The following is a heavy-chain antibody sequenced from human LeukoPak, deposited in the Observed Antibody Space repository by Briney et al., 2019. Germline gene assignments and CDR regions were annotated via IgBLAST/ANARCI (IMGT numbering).Heavy chain of an antibody. D-gene: IGHD3-16*01. CDR2: ISYDGSNK. V-gene: IGHV3-30*18. J-gene: IGHJ4*02. Sequence: GGSLRLSCAASGFTFSSYGMHWVRQAPGKGLEWVAVISYDGSNKYYADSVKGRFTISRDNSKDTLYLQMNSLRAEDTAVYYCAKMGGPDYWSQGTLVTVSS. CDR3: AKMGGPDY. CDR1: GFTFSSYG.